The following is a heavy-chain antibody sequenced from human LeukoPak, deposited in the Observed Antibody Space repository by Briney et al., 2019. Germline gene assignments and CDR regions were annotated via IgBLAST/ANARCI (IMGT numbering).Heavy chain of an antibody. Sequence: SETLSLTCTVSGGSISSYYWSWTRQPAGKGLEWIGRIYTSGSTNYNPSLKSRVTMSVDTSKNQFSLKLSSVTAADTAVYYCAGGLAAAGTDFDYWGQGTLVTVSS. V-gene: IGHV4-4*07. CDR1: GGSISSYY. CDR3: AGGLAAAGTDFDY. D-gene: IGHD6-13*01. J-gene: IGHJ4*02. CDR2: IYTSGST.